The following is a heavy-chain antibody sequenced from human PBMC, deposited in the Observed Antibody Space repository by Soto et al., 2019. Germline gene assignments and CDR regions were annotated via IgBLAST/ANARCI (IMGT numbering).Heavy chain of an antibody. Sequence: GGSLRLSCAASGFTFDDYTMHWVRQAPGKGLEWVSLISWDGGSTYYADSVKGRFTISRDNSKNSLYLQMNSLRTEDTALYYCAKDTSLPYEIGYCSGGSCFFRSYGMDVWGQWTTVTVSS. CDR1: GFTFDDYT. CDR2: ISWDGGST. V-gene: IGHV3-43*01. D-gene: IGHD2-15*01. J-gene: IGHJ6*02. CDR3: AKDTSLPYEIGYCSGGSCFFRSYGMDV.